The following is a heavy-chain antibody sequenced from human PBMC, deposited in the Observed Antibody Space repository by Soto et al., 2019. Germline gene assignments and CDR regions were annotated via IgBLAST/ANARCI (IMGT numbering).Heavy chain of an antibody. J-gene: IGHJ5*01. Sequence: ASVKVSCRVSGGTFSTYAISWVRQAPGQGFEWMGGMIPIFNKAKYAQKFQGRVTITADKSTSTPQMVLSSLRSENTAVYYCARQMVNRGWYFGSWFDYWGQGTLVTVS. V-gene: IGHV1-69*06. D-gene: IGHD6-19*01. CDR3: ARQMVNRGWYFGSWFDY. CDR1: GGTFSTYA. CDR2: MIPIFNKA.